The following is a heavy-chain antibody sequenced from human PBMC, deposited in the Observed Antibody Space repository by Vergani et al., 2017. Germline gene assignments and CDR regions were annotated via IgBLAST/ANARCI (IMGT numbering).Heavy chain of an antibody. D-gene: IGHD6-13*01. CDR3: AREWSSSWTANWFDP. J-gene: IGHJ5*02. CDR1: GFTFSSYS. Sequence: EVQLVESGGGLVKPGGSLRLSCAASGFTFSSYSMNWVRQAPGKGLELVSSISSSSSYIYYADSVKGRLTISRDNAKNSLYLQMNSLRAEETAVYYCAREWSSSWTANWFDPWCQGTLVTVSS. V-gene: IGHV3-21*01. CDR2: ISSSSSYI.